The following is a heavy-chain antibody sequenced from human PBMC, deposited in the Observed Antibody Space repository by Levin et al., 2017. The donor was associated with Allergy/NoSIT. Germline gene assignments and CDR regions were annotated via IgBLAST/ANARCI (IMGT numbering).Heavy chain of an antibody. CDR3: ARDRGRGWYLVY. CDR1: GFTFSSYS. J-gene: IGHJ4*02. D-gene: IGHD6-19*01. CDR2: ISSSSSYI. V-gene: IGHV3-21*01. Sequence: GGSLRLSCAASGFTFSSYSMNWVRQAPGKGLEWVSSISSSSSYIYYADSVKGRFTISRDNAKNSLYLQMNSLRAEDTAVYYCARDRGRGWYLVYWGQGTLVTVSS.